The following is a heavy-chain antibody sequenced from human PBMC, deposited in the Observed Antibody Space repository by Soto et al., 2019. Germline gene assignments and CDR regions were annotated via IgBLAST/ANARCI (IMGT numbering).Heavy chain of an antibody. D-gene: IGHD5-12*01. CDR3: ARLEWLRFHYFDY. CDR2: IYYSGST. J-gene: IGHJ4*02. V-gene: IGHV4-59*08. CDR1: GGSISSYY. Sequence: SETLSLTCTVSGGSISSYYWSWIRQPPGKGLEWIGYIYYSGSTNYNPSLKSRVTISVDTSKNQFSLKLSSVTAADTAVYYCARLEWLRFHYFDYWGQGTLVTVSS.